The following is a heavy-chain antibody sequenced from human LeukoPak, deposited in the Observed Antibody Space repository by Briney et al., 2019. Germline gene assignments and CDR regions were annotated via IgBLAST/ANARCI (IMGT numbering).Heavy chain of an antibody. CDR3: ARGVSGTSGNYYRGWLY. CDR1: GYTFTSYG. D-gene: IGHD3-10*01. V-gene: IGHV1-18*01. CDR2: ISAYNGNT. J-gene: IGHJ4*02. Sequence: GASVKVSCKASGYTFTSYGISWVRHTPGQGLEWMGWISAYNGNTNYAQKFQGRVSMTTDTSTSTAYMELRSLTSDDTAIYYCARGVSGTSGNYYRGWLYWGQGALVTVSS.